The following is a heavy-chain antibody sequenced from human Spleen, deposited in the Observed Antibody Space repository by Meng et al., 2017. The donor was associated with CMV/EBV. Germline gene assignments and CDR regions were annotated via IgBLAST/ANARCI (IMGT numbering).Heavy chain of an antibody. D-gene: IGHD6-13*01. CDR3: AKHRGSSWFRDYFEN. V-gene: IGHV3-23*01. J-gene: IGHJ4*02. CDR1: GFRFSRHA. Sequence: GESLKISCAASGFRFSRHAMSWVRQAPGKGLEWISGITVSGGNTQHVDSVKGRFTISRDNSKNTLFLQMNSLRVEDTAVYYCAKHRGSSWFRDYFENWGQGSLVTVSS. CDR2: ITVSGGNT.